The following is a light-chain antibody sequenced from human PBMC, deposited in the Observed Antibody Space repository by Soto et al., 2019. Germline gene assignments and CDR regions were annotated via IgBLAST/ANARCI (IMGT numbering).Light chain of an antibody. CDR1: QSISSW. CDR2: DAS. J-gene: IGKJ1*01. V-gene: IGKV1-5*01. CDR3: QQYNSYSPT. Sequence: DIQMTQSPSTLSASVGDRVTITCRASQSISSWLAWYQQKPGKAPKLLIYDASSLESGVPSRFSGSGSGTDFTLIISSLQPDDFATYYCQQYNSYSPTFGQGTKVEIK.